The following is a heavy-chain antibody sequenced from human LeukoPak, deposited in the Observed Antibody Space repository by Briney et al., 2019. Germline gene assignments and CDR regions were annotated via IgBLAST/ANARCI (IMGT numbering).Heavy chain of an antibody. D-gene: IGHD2-2*01. V-gene: IGHV3-30*18. Sequence: GGSLRLSCAASGFTFSTYGMHWVRQAPGKGLEWVAVISYDGSNKYYADSVKGRFTISRDNSKNTLYLQMNSLRAEDTAVYYCAKVRGGYCSSTSCSLPNDYWGQGTLVTVSS. J-gene: IGHJ4*02. CDR1: GFTFSTYG. CDR2: ISYDGSNK. CDR3: AKVRGGYCSSTSCSLPNDY.